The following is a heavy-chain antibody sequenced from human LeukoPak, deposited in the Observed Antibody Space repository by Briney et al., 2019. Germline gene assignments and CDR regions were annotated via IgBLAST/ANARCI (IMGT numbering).Heavy chain of an antibody. CDR2: IDRDGGVQ. D-gene: IGHD2/OR15-2a*01. CDR1: GFTTHYW. CDR3: TGENDKVLSGEYYSYMDV. V-gene: IGHV3-7*01. Sequence: PGGSLRLSCTASGFTTHYWLNWVRQSPGRGLEWVANIDRDGGVQHYVDSVEGRFTISRDSAKSYLAQQMHSLRAEDAAVYYCTGENDKVLSGEYYSYMDVWGPGTTVTVSS. J-gene: IGHJ6*03.